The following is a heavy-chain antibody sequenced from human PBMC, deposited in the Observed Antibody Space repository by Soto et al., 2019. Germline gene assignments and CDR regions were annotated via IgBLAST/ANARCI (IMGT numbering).Heavy chain of an antibody. J-gene: IGHJ4*02. V-gene: IGHV2-5*02. CDR3: AHLYWAASGTRYYFDS. D-gene: IGHD6-13*01. CDR2: IYWDDDK. Sequence: QITLKESGPTLVKPTQTLTLTCTFSGFSFTTDGMGVGWIRQPPGKALEWLALIYWDDDKRYSTSLKSRLTITKDASKNQVVLTLTNMDPADTATYSCAHLYWAASGTRYYFDSWGQGTLVTVSS. CDR1: GFSFTTDGMG.